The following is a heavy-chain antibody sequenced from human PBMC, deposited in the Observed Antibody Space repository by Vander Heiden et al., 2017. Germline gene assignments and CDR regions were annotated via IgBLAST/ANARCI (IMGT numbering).Heavy chain of an antibody. V-gene: IGHV3-48*02. Sequence: EVQLVDSRGGLVQPGGSLRLSSAAPGLTFSSYSMNWVRQAPGKGLGWVSYISSSSSTIYNADAVKGRFTISRDNAKNSLYLQRNSLRDEDTAVYYCARDKGTAVHPMDVWGQGTTVTVSS. CDR1: GLTFSSYS. CDR3: ARDKGTAVHPMDV. J-gene: IGHJ6*02. D-gene: IGHD1-1*01. CDR2: ISSSSSTI.